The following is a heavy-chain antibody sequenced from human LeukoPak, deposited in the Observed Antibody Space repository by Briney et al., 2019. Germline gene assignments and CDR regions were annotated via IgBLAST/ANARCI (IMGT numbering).Heavy chain of an antibody. CDR3: ARGGITIFGVVIWGEY. CDR2: INPNSGGT. Sequence: ASVKVSCKASGYTFTGYYMHWVRQAPGQGLEWMGRINPNSGGTNYAHKFEGRVTMTRDTSISTACMELSRLRSDDTAVYYCARGGITIFGVVIWGEYWGQGTLVTVSS. J-gene: IGHJ4*02. D-gene: IGHD3-3*01. V-gene: IGHV1-2*06. CDR1: GYTFTGYY.